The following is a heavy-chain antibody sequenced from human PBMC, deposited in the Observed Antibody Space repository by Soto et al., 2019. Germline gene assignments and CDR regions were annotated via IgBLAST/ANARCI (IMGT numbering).Heavy chain of an antibody. CDR2: IYYSGST. Sequence: SETLSLTCTVSGGSISSSSYYWGWIRQPPGKGLEWIGSIYYSGSTYYNPSLKSRVTISVDTSKNQFSLKLGSVTAADTAVYYCARHTGFGELSFYYYYGMDVWGQGTTVTVSS. V-gene: IGHV4-39*01. D-gene: IGHD3-10*01. CDR3: ARHTGFGELSFYYYYGMDV. J-gene: IGHJ6*02. CDR1: GGSISSSSYY.